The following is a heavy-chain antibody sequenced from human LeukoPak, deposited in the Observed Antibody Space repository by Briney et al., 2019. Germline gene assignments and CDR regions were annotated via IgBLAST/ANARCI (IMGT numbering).Heavy chain of an antibody. V-gene: IGHV1-18*01. CDR3: AIDAGGDFQH. CDR1: GYTFTSYG. J-gene: IGHJ1*01. Sequence: ASVTVSRQSSGYTFTSYGISWVRPAPGQGLEWMGWISAYNGNTNYAQKLQGRVTMTTDTSTSTAYMELRSLRSDDTAVYYCAIDAGGDFQHWGQGTLVTVSS. D-gene: IGHD1-26*01. CDR2: ISAYNGNT.